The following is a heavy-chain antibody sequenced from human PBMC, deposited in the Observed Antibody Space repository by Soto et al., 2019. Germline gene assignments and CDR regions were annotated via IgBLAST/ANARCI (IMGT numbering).Heavy chain of an antibody. CDR2: ISYDGSNK. Sequence: QVQLVESGGGVVQPGRSLRLSCAASGFTFSSYAMHWVRQAPCKGLEWVAVISYDGSNKYYADSVKGRFTISRDNSKNTLYLQMNSLRAEDTAVYYCAREGSGSSPVFSWYYFDYWGQGTLVTVSS. J-gene: IGHJ4*02. CDR3: AREGSGSSPVFSWYYFDY. D-gene: IGHD1-26*01. V-gene: IGHV3-30-3*01. CDR1: GFTFSSYA.